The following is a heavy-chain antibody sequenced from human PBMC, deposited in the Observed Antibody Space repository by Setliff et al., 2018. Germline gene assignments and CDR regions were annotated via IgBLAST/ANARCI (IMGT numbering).Heavy chain of an antibody. J-gene: IGHJ4*02. CDR3: AREGPSMVTAPGRSGYVD. Sequence: ASVKVSCKASGYTFSNYGISWVRQAPGQGLEWMGWISAYNGYIIYAQKLQGRVTMTTDTSTSTAYMEVRSQRSDDTAVYYCAREGPSMVTAPGRSGYVDWGQGTLVTVSS. D-gene: IGHD3-22*01. CDR2: ISAYNGYI. CDR1: GYTFSNYG. V-gene: IGHV1-18*01.